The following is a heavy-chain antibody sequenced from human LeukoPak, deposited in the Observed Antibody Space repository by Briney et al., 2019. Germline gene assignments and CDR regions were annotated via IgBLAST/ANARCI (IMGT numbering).Heavy chain of an antibody. CDR2: INHSGST. CDR3: AVKNY. J-gene: IGHJ4*02. CDR1: GXSFTSYY. Sequence: SETLSLTCAVYGXSFTSYYWSWIRQPPGKGLEWIGEINHSGSTYSNPSLKSRVTISIDTSKNQFSLNLRSVTAADTAVYYCAVKNYWGQGTLVTVSS. V-gene: IGHV4-34*01.